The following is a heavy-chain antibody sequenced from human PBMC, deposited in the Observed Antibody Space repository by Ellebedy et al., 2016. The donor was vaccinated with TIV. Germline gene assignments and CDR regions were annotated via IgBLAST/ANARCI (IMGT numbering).Heavy chain of an antibody. J-gene: IGHJ2*01. D-gene: IGHD4-11*01. V-gene: IGHV3-21*01. Sequence: PGGSLRLSCAASGITFSTYTMNWVRQAPGKGLEWVSSISSSGRYIYYADSVKGRFTISRDKAKNSVYMQMNSLRDEDTAVYYCARDPTYEGSNWHWYLDLWGRGTLVTVSS. CDR2: ISSSGRYI. CDR1: GITFSTYT. CDR3: ARDPTYEGSNWHWYLDL.